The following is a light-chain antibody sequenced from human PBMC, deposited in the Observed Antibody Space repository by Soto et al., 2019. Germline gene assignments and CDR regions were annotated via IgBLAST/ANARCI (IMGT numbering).Light chain of an antibody. Sequence: EAVLTQSPATLSVFPGERATLSCRASQSVATNLAWYQQRPGQAPRLLIYGASKRAIGLPARFSGSGSGTEFTLTITSLQYEDFAVYYCQQYNKWPQTFGQGTKVDIK. CDR2: GAS. CDR1: QSVATN. CDR3: QQYNKWPQT. V-gene: IGKV3-15*01. J-gene: IGKJ1*01.